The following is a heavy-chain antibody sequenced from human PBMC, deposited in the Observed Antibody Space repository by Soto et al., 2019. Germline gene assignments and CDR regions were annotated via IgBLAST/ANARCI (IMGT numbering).Heavy chain of an antibody. CDR1: GGTFSSYA. Sequence: QVQLVQSGAEVKKPGSSVKVSCKASGGTFSSYAISWVRQAPGQGLEWMGGIIPIFGTANYAQKFQGRVTITADESTSTAYMELSRLRSEDTAVYYCARGPHTYYYDSSGYYETFDYWGQGTLVTVSS. CDR2: IIPIFGTA. CDR3: ARGPHTYYYDSSGYYETFDY. D-gene: IGHD3-22*01. V-gene: IGHV1-69*01. J-gene: IGHJ4*02.